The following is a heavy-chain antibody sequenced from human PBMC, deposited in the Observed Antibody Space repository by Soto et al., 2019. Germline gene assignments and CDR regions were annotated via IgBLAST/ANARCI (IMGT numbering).Heavy chain of an antibody. J-gene: IGHJ6*02. CDR3: VNQGIDYLHGLVDV. D-gene: IGHD4-17*01. CDR2: VYYTGDT. CDR1: SGPDRSHN. V-gene: IGHV4-59*08. Sequence: QVQLQQSGPRLVKPSETLSLTCTVSSGPDRSHNWGWIRQPPGRGLEWIGYVYYTGDTAYNPSLRGRLTISADTSTNAISLTLNSVTAADTAVYYCVNQGIDYLHGLVDVWGQGTTVSVSS.